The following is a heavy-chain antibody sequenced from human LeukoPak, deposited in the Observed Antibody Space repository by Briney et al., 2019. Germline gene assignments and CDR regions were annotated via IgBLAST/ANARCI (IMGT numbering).Heavy chain of an antibody. CDR3: ARGEAMITFGGVIVDDAFDI. CDR1: GGSISSYY. Sequence: SETLSLTCTVSGGSISSYYWSWIRQPPGKGLEWIGYIYYSGSTNYNPSLKSRVTISVDTSKNQFSLKLSSVTAADTAVYYCARGEAMITFGGVIVDDAFDIWGQGTMVTVSS. V-gene: IGHV4-59*08. CDR2: IYYSGST. J-gene: IGHJ3*02. D-gene: IGHD3-16*02.